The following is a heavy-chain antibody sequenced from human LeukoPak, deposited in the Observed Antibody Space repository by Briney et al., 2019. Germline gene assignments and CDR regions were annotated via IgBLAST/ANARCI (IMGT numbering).Heavy chain of an antibody. Sequence: PGGSLRLSCAASGFTFSSYSMNWVRQAPGKGLEWVSSISSSSSYIYYADSVKGRFTISRDNAKNSLYLQMNSLRAEDTGVYYCARGYYDFWSGYSFGALDIWGQGTMVTVSS. CDR3: ARGYYDFWSGYSFGALDI. J-gene: IGHJ3*02. CDR2: ISSSSSYI. CDR1: GFTFSSYS. D-gene: IGHD3-3*01. V-gene: IGHV3-21*01.